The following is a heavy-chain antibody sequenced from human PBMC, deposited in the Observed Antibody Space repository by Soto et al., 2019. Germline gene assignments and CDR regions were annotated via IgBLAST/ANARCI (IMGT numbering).Heavy chain of an antibody. CDR1: GYTFTSYG. CDR3: ATHWGVVDTAMVNTPSDY. J-gene: IGHJ4*02. V-gene: IGHV1-46*03. Sequence: ASVKVSCKASGYTFTSYGISWVRQAPGQGLEWMGIINPSGGSTSYAQKFQGRVTMTRDTSTSTVYMELSSLRSEDTAVYYCATHWGVVDTAMVNTPSDYRGQGTLVTVS. D-gene: IGHD5-18*01. CDR2: INPSGGST.